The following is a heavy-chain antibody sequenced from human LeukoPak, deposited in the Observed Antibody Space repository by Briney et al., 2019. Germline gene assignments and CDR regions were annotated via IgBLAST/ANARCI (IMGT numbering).Heavy chain of an antibody. J-gene: IGHJ5*02. CDR3: ARGKGIAGGYNWFDP. CDR1: GGSFRGSY. CDR2: INHSGST. D-gene: IGHD6-13*01. V-gene: IGHV4-34*01. Sequence: SETLSLTCAVYGGSFRGSYWSWIRQPPGKGLECIGEINHSGSTNYNPSLKSRVTISVDTSKNQFSLKLSSVTAADTAVYYCARGKGIAGGYNWFDPWGQGALATVSS.